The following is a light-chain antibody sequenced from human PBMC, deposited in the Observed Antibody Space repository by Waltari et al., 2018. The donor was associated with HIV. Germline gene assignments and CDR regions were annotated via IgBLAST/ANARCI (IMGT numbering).Light chain of an antibody. CDR3: ASHAGSKDV. Sequence: QSALTQPPSASGSPGQSVTISCSGTSSDVGGYDYVSWYQQHPGKAPKLMIYEVSKRPSGVPDRFSGSKSGNTASLTVSGLQAEDEADYYCASHAGSKDVFGGGTRLTVL. J-gene: IGLJ2*01. CDR1: SSDVGGYDY. V-gene: IGLV2-8*01. CDR2: EVS.